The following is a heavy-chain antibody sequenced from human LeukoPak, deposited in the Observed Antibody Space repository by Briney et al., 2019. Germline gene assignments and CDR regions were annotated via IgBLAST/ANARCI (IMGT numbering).Heavy chain of an antibody. Sequence: SETLSLTCTVSGGSISSSSYYWGWIRPPPGKGLEWIGSIYYSGSTYYNPSLKSRVTISVDTSKNQFSLKLSSVTDADTGVYECATQNYDYVWGSYRYTDYWGQGTRVTVSS. CDR3: ATQNYDYVWGSYRYTDY. V-gene: IGHV4-39*01. J-gene: IGHJ4*02. D-gene: IGHD3-16*02. CDR2: IYYSGST. CDR1: GGSISSSSYY.